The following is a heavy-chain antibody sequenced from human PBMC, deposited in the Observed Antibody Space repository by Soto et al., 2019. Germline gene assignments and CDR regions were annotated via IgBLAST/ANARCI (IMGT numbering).Heavy chain of an antibody. CDR1: GYSISSGYY. J-gene: IGHJ5*02. Sequence: SETLSLTCTVSGYSISSGYYWSWIRQTPGKGLEWIGSISHSGTSFYNPSLRSRVTISMDTSNNHFSLKLNSLTATDTAVYYCARASGGDSGWGHWSDPWGQGTLVTVSS. CDR3: ARASGGDSGWGHWSDP. D-gene: IGHD2-21*02. V-gene: IGHV4-38-2*02. CDR2: ISHSGTS.